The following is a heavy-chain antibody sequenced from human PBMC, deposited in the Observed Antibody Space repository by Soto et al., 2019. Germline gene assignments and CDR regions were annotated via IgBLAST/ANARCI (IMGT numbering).Heavy chain of an antibody. V-gene: IGHV4-31*03. CDR2: IHNSGIP. CDR1: GGSISSHDYY. Sequence: SETLSLTCTASGGSISSHDYYWSWICQHPAKGLEWIGYIHNSGIPYYSPSLRSRVTISVDTSQNQVSLKLSSVTAADTAVYYCARFAAPGTIFAYWGQGTLVTGSS. J-gene: IGHJ4*02. D-gene: IGHD6-13*01. CDR3: ARFAAPGTIFAY.